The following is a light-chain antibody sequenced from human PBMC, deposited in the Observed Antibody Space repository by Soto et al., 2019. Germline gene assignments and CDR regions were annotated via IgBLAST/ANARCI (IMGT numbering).Light chain of an antibody. CDR2: AAS. J-gene: IGKJ1*01. V-gene: IGKV1-6*01. CDR1: QGIRND. CDR3: LQDYNYPRT. Sequence: AIQMTQSPSSLSASVGDRVTITCRASQGIRNDLAWYQQRPGKAPKLLIYAASTLQSGVPSRFSGNESGTEFTLTISSLQPEDFATYYGLQDYNYPRTFGQGTKVEIK.